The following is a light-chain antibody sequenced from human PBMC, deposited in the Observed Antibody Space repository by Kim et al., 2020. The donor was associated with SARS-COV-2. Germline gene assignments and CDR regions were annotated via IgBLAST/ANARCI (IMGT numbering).Light chain of an antibody. CDR2: DAS. J-gene: IGKJ5*01. CDR3: QQRSNWLSIT. Sequence: SPGERATLPCRASQSVSSYLAWYQQKPGQAPRLLIYDASNRATGIPARFSGSGSGTDFTLTISSLEPEDFAVYYCQQRSNWLSITFGQGTRLEIK. CDR1: QSVSSY. V-gene: IGKV3-11*01.